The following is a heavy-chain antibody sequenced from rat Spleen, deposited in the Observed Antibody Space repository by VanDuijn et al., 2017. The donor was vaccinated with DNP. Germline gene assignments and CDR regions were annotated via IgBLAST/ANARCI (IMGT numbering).Heavy chain of an antibody. CDR2: ISTSGGST. J-gene: IGHJ2*01. CDR3: IRWNSGHFDY. V-gene: IGHV5-25*01. CDR1: GFTFSNYD. Sequence: EVQLVESGGGLVQPGRSLKLSCAASGFTFSNYDMAWVRQAPNKGLEWVATISTSGGSTYYRDSVRGRFTLSRDNAKSTLYLQMNSLRSEDMATYYCIRWNSGHFDYWGQGVMVTVSS. D-gene: IGHD4-3*01.